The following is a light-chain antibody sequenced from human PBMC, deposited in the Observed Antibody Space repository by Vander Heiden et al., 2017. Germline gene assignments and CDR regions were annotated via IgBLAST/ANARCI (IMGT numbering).Light chain of an antibody. Sequence: QSALTQPRSVSGSPGQSVTISWTGTSSDVGGYNYVSWYQQHPGKAPKVMMHDVSERPSGVPDRFSGSKSGNTASLTISGLQAEDEADYYCCSYAGSYSYVFGSGTKVTVL. J-gene: IGLJ1*01. CDR1: SSDVGGYNY. CDR3: CSYAGSYSYV. CDR2: DVS. V-gene: IGLV2-11*01.